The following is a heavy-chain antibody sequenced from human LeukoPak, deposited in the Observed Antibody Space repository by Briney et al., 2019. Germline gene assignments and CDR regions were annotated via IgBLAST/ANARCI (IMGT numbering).Heavy chain of an antibody. CDR2: ISRSSSTI. D-gene: IGHD6-19*01. CDR1: GFTFSSYS. Sequence: GSLRLSCAASGFTFSSYSMNWVRQAPGKGLEWVSYISRSSSTIYYADSVKGRFTISRDNAKNSLYLQMNSLRAEDTAVYCCARDLDSSGWFDYWGQGTLVTVSS. J-gene: IGHJ4*02. CDR3: ARDLDSSGWFDY. V-gene: IGHV3-48*01.